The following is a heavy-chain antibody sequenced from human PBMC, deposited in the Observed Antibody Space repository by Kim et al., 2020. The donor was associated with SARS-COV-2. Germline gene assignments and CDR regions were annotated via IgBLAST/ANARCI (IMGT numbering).Heavy chain of an antibody. V-gene: IGHV3-48*02. D-gene: IGHD3-16*01. J-gene: IGHJ3*02. Sequence: GGSLRLFCATSGFPFSAYDMNWVRQAPGKGLEWLSFITKSGTTIYYADSVKGRFTTSRDNAKNSLHLQMNSLKDEDTAVYHCVRDRMGGAFDIWGQGTLV. CDR1: GFPFSAYD. CDR3: VRDRMGGAFDI. CDR2: ITKSGTTI.